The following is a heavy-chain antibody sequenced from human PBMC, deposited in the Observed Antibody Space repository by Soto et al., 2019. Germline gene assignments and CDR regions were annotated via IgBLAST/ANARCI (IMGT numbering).Heavy chain of an antibody. Sequence: SETLSLTCAVYGGSFSGYYWSWIRQPPGKGLEWIGEINHSGSTNYNPSLKSRVTISVDTSKNQFSLKLSSVTAADTAVYYCANSLGGSVWGSYRNNPYYYYYGMDVWGQGTTVTVSS. CDR3: ANSLGGSVWGSYRNNPYYYYYGMDV. V-gene: IGHV4-34*01. J-gene: IGHJ6*02. CDR1: GGSFSGYY. D-gene: IGHD3-16*02. CDR2: INHSGST.